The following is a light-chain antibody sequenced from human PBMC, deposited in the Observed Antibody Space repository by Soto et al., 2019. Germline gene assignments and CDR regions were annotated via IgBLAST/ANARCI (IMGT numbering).Light chain of an antibody. J-gene: IGKJ4*01. CDR3: QQYNNWPLT. Sequence: EIVLTQSPATLSLPPGERATLSCRASQSVSSNLAWYQQKPGQAPRLLIYGASTRATGIPARFSGSGSGTEFTLTISSLQSEDFAVYYCQQYNNWPLTFGGGTKVDIK. V-gene: IGKV3-15*01. CDR1: QSVSSN. CDR2: GAS.